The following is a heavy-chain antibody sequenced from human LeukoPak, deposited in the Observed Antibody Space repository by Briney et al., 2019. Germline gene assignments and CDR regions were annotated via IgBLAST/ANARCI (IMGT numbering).Heavy chain of an antibody. CDR3: ARDKAKYYYDSSGSHFDY. CDR1: GGSISSSNW. V-gene: IGHV4-4*02. J-gene: IGHJ4*02. Sequence: SETLSLTCAVSGGSISSSNWWSWVRQPPGKGLEWIGEIYHSGSTNYNPSLKSRVTISVDKSKNQFSLKLSSVTAADTAVYYCARDKAKYYYDSSGSHFDYWGQGTLVTVSS. CDR2: IYHSGST. D-gene: IGHD3-22*01.